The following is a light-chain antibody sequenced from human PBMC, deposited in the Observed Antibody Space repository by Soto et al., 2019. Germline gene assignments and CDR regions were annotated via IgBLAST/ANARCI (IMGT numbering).Light chain of an antibody. CDR2: EVS. Sequence: QSALTQPASVSGSPGQPITISCTGTSGDVGGYYYVSWYQQLPGKAPKLMISEVSNRPSGVSNRFSGSKSGNTASLTISGLQAEDEADYYCSSYTAGGTIFGTGTKVTVL. CDR3: SSYTAGGTI. CDR1: SGDVGGYYY. V-gene: IGLV2-14*01. J-gene: IGLJ1*01.